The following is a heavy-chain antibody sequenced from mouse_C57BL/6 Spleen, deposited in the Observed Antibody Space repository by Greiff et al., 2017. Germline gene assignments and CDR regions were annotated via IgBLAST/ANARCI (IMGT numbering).Heavy chain of an antibody. J-gene: IGHJ4*01. CDR2: IDPETGGT. Sequence: QVQLTQSGAELVRPGASVTLSCKASGYTFTDYEMHWVKQTPVHGLEWIGAIDPETGGTAYNQKFKGKAILTADKSSSTAYMELRSLTSEDSAVYYCTRWGYVHYYAMDYWGQGTSVTVSS. CDR1: GYTFTDYE. D-gene: IGHD3-1*01. V-gene: IGHV1-15*01. CDR3: TRWGYVHYYAMDY.